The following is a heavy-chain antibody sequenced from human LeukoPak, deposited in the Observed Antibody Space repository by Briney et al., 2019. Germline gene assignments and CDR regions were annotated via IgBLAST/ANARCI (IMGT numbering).Heavy chain of an antibody. CDR3: ARRQQTGGDIGLHNWFDP. Sequence: SETLSLTCTVSDGSSSSSSWNWIRQPPGKGLEWVGYIYYSGSTKYNPSLESRVTISVDTSKNQISLKLRSVTAADTAIYYCARRQQTGGDIGLHNWFDPWGQGTLVTVSS. D-gene: IGHD2-15*01. CDR2: IYYSGST. V-gene: IGHV4-59*08. CDR1: DGSSSSSS. J-gene: IGHJ5*02.